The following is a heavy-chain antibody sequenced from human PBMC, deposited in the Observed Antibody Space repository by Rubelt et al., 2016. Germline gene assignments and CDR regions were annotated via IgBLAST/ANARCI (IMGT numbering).Heavy chain of an antibody. Sequence: SYGISWVRQAPGQGLEWMGWISAYNGNTNYAQKLQGRVTMTTDTSTSTAYMELRSLRSDDTAVYYCARWRDCGGDCPMGVAGPYFDYWGQGTLVTVSS. CDR3: ARWRDCGGDCPMGVAGPYFDY. CDR2: ISAYNGNT. D-gene: IGHD2-21*02. CDR1: SYG. V-gene: IGHV1-18*01. J-gene: IGHJ4*02.